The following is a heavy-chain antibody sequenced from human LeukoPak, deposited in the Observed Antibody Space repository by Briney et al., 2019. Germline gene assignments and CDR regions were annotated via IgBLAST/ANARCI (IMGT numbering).Heavy chain of an antibody. CDR2: ISSSSSYI. J-gene: IGHJ3*02. CDR3: ASEQRGGAFVI. Sequence: GGSLRLSCAASGFTFSSYSMNWVRQAPGKGLEWVSSISSSSSYIYYADSVKGRFTISRDNAKNSLYLQMNSLRAEDTAVYYCASEQRGGAFVIWGQGTMVTVSS. CDR1: GFTFSSYS. V-gene: IGHV3-21*01. D-gene: IGHD3-16*01.